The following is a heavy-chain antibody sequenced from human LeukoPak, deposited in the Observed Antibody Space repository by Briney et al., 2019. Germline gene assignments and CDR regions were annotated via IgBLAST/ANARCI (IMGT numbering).Heavy chain of an antibody. V-gene: IGHV4-34*01. CDR1: GGSFSGYY. D-gene: IGHD3-10*01. CDR2: INHSGST. J-gene: IGHJ6*03. CDR3: AREAGVKYYYGSGSYLPGYYMDV. Sequence: SETLSLTCAVYGGSFSGYYWSWIRQPPGKGLEWIGGINHSGSTNYNPSLKSRVTISVDTSKNQFSLKLSSVTAADTAVYYCAREAGVKYYYGSGSYLPGYYMDVWGKGTTVTVSS.